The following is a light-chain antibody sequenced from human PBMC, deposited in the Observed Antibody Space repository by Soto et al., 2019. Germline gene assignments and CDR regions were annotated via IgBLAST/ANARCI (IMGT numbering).Light chain of an antibody. J-gene: IGLJ2*01. Sequence: QSALTQPASVSGAPGQSITISCTGTSSDVGGYDYVSWYQQHQGKAPKLMLYDVNNRPSGVSNRFSGSKSGNTDSLTIAGLQAEDEADYYCSSYTSSITLVFGAGTKLTVL. CDR3: SSYTSSITLV. V-gene: IGLV2-14*03. CDR2: DVN. CDR1: SSDVGGYDY.